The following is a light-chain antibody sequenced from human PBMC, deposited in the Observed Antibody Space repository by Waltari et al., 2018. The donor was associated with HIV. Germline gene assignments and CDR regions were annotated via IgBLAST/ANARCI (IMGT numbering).Light chain of an antibody. CDR1: ALPKKF. J-gene: IGLJ3*02. CDR3: YSTDTSGNHWV. CDR2: EDT. V-gene: IGLV3-10*01. Sequence: SYELTQPPSVSVSPGQTARISCSGDALPKKFAYWYQQKSGQASVLVIYEDTKRPSGIPERFSASSSGTMATLTVSGAQVEDEADYYCYSTDTSGNHWVFGGGTRLTVL.